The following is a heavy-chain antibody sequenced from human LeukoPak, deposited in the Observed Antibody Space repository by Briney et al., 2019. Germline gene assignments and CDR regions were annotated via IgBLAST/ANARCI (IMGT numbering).Heavy chain of an antibody. CDR2: ISGSASST. V-gene: IGHV3-23*01. CDR1: GFTLSNAW. CDR3: AKDSPITMVRGVDP. D-gene: IGHD3-10*01. Sequence: GGSLRLSCAASGFTLSNAWMNWVRQAPGKGLEWVSAISGSASSTYYADSVKGRFTISRDNSKNTLYLQMNSLRAEDTAVYYCAKDSPITMVRGVDPWGQGALVTVSS. J-gene: IGHJ5*02.